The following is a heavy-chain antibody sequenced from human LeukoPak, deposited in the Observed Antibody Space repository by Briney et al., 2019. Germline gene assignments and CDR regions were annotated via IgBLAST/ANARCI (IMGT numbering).Heavy chain of an antibody. CDR1: GFTFSSYA. J-gene: IGHJ4*02. Sequence: GGSLRLSCAASGFTFSSYAMHWVRQAPGKGLEWVAVISYDGSNKYYADSVKGRFTISRDNSKNTLYLQMNSLRAEDTAVYYCARDPVVAATEDYFDYWGQGTLVTVSS. D-gene: IGHD2-15*01. CDR2: ISYDGSNK. V-gene: IGHV3-30-3*01. CDR3: ARDPVVAATEDYFDY.